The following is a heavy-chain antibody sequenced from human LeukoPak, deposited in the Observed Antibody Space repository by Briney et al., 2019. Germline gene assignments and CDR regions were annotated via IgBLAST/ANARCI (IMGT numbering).Heavy chain of an antibody. CDR2: ISYDGSNK. CDR1: GFTFSSYG. V-gene: IGHV3-30*18. Sequence: GGSLRLSCAASGFTFSSYGMHWVRQAPGKGLEWVADISYDGSNKYYADSVKGRFTISRDNAKNTLYLQMNSLRPEDTAVYYCAKDAATIVVVPAASPFFDYWGQGTLVTVSS. J-gene: IGHJ4*02. CDR3: AKDAATIVVVPAASPFFDY. D-gene: IGHD2-2*01.